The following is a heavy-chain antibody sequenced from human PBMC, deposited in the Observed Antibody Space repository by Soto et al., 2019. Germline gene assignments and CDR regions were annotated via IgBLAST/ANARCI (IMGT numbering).Heavy chain of an antibody. D-gene: IGHD3-9*01. V-gene: IGHV4-59*01. Sequence: QVQLQESGPGLVKPSETLSLTRAVSGGSISGYYWTWIRQPPGKGLEWIGYIYYSGNTNYNPPLKRRFTIAVAPAKNQLSLKPGSVSDADTAVYYCAREDDNLPGYIDYWGQGTLVTVSS. CDR1: GGSISGYY. CDR2: IYYSGNT. J-gene: IGHJ4*02. CDR3: AREDDNLPGYIDY.